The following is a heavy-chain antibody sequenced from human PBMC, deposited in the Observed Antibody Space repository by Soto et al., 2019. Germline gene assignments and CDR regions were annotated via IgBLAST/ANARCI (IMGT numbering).Heavy chain of an antibody. J-gene: IGHJ4*02. CDR2: IYHSGNT. CDR1: GGSISSSNW. Sequence: QVQLQESGPGLVKHSGTLSLTCAVSGGSISSSNWWSWVRQPPGKGLEWIGEIYHSGNTNYNPSLKSRVTMAVDKTRKQFSLQLSSVTAADTAVYYCARRWGEGRVDYWGQGTLVTVSS. CDR3: ARRWGEGRVDY. D-gene: IGHD3-10*01. V-gene: IGHV4-4*02.